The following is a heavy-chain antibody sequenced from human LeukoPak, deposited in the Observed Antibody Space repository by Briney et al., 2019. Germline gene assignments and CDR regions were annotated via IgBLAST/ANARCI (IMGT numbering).Heavy chain of an antibody. CDR3: ARKSNYYGSGSYSDY. CDR1: GFTFSGYE. Sequence: GGSLRLSCAASGFTFSGYEMNWVRQAPGKGLEWVSYISSSGSTIYYADSVKGRFTISRDNAKNSLYLQMNSLRAEDTAVYYCARKSNYYGSGSYSDYWGQGTLVTVSS. J-gene: IGHJ4*02. D-gene: IGHD3-10*01. CDR2: ISSSGSTI. V-gene: IGHV3-48*03.